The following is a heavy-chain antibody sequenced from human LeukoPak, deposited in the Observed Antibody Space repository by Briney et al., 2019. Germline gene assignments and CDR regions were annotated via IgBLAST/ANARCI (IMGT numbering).Heavy chain of an antibody. CDR3: ARGPKVGATLGYYYYYMDV. V-gene: IGHV1-69*05. D-gene: IGHD1-26*01. CDR2: IIPIFGTA. J-gene: IGHJ6*03. Sequence: ASVKVSCKASGGTFSSYAISWVRQAPGQGLEWMGGIIPIFGTANYAQKLQGRVTMTTDTSTSTAYMELRSLRSDDTAVYYCARGPKVGATLGYYYYYMDVWGEGTTVTVSS. CDR1: GGTFSSYA.